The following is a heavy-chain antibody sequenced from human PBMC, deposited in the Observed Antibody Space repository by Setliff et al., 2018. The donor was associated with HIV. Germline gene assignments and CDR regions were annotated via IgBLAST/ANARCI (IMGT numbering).Heavy chain of an antibody. CDR1: GFIFSTYS. Sequence: LRLSCAASGFIFSTYSMNWVRQAPGKGLEWVSYISSSSTTIKYADSVKGRFTISRDNAKNSLYLQLNSLRVEDTAVYYCARDEDGYNHFDFWGQGTLVTVS. CDR2: ISSSSTTI. CDR3: ARDEDGYNHFDF. D-gene: IGHD5-12*01. J-gene: IGHJ4*02. V-gene: IGHV3-48*01.